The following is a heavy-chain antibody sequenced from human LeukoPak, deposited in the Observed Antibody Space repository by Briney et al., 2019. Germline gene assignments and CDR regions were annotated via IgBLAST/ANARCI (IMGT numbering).Heavy chain of an antibody. J-gene: IGHJ4*02. CDR2: ITTYNGNR. CDR3: ARDCSNGVCFPRDY. D-gene: IGHD2-8*01. CDR1: GYTLSEYG. V-gene: IGHV1-18*01. Sequence: ASVKVSCKASGYTLSEYGISWGRQAPGQGLEWVGWITTYNGNRKYAEKFQGRVTMTTDTSTSTYYMEMRSLRSDDTAIYYCARDCSNGVCFPRDYWGQGTQLTVST.